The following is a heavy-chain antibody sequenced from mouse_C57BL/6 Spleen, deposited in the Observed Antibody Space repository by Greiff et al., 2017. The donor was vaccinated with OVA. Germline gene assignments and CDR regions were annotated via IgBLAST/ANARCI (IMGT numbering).Heavy chain of an antibody. CDR1: GYSFTDYN. Sequence: EVQLQESGPELVKPGASVKLSCKASGYSFTDYNMNWVKQSPGKGLEWIGVINPNYGTTSYNQKFKGKATLTVDQSSSTAYMQLNSLTSEDSAVYYCAREGYGSRWAMDDWGQGTSVTVSS. CDR3: AREGYGSRWAMDD. J-gene: IGHJ4*01. V-gene: IGHV1-39*01. CDR2: INPNYGTT. D-gene: IGHD1-1*01.